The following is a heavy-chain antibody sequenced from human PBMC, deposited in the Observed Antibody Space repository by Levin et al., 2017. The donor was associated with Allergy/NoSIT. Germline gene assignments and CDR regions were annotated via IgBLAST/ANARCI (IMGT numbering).Heavy chain of an antibody. Sequence: SETLSLTCAVYGGSFSGYYWSWIRQPPGKGLEWIGEINHSGSTNYNPSLKSRVTISVDTSKNQFSLKLSSVTAADTAVYYCAREYYYGSGTPYYFDYWGQGTLVTVSS. V-gene: IGHV4-34*01. J-gene: IGHJ4*02. D-gene: IGHD3-10*01. CDR1: GGSFSGYY. CDR2: INHSGST. CDR3: AREYYYGSGTPYYFDY.